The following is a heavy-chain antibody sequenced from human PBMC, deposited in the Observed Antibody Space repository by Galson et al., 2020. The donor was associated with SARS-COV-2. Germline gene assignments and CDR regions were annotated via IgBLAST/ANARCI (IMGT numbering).Heavy chain of an antibody. D-gene: IGHD5-18*01. J-gene: IGHJ6*02. Sequence: GESLKISCAASGFPFSTYSMNWVRLAPGKGLEWVSSISTSSSYTYYVDSVKGRFSISRDNPRNSLYLQMNSLRAEHTAVYYCARDEGIRGYNYGRLYYGMDVWGQGTTVTVSS. CDR3: ARDEGIRGYNYGRLYYGMDV. CDR2: ISTSSSYT. CDR1: GFPFSTYS. V-gene: IGHV3-21*01.